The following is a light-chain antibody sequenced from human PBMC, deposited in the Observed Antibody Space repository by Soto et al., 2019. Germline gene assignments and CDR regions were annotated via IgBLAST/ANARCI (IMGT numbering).Light chain of an antibody. J-gene: IGKJ1*01. CDR1: QSIRSW. Sequence: DIRMTQSPSTLSASVGDRVTITCRASQSIRSWLAWYQQKPGKAPKLLIYKASSLESGVPSRFSCSGSVTELNLTTSRLQPDDCATYYIQQYNSYSWTFGQGTKVEIK. V-gene: IGKV1-5*03. CDR3: QQYNSYSWT. CDR2: KAS.